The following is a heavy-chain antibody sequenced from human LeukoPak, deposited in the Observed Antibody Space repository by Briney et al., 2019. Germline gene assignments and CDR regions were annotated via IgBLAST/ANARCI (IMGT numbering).Heavy chain of an antibody. CDR3: AGNWEQLTGAPGLDL. J-gene: IGHJ2*01. V-gene: IGHV1-18*04. Sequence: ASVKVSCKASGYTFTTYYMHWVRQAPGQGLEWMGWISTYNDNTVFQDRVTMTTDASTSTAYMELRSLSSDDTAVYYCAGNWEQLTGAPGLDLWGRGTLVTVSS. CDR1: GYTFTTYY. D-gene: IGHD7-27*01. CDR2: ISTYNDNT.